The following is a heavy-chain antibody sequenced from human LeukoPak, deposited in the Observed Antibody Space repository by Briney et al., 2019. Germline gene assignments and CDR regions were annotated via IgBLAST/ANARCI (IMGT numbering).Heavy chain of an antibody. CDR2: IWYDGSNK. V-gene: IGHV3-33*01. CDR1: GFTFSSYG. D-gene: IGHD6-6*01. J-gene: IGHJ5*02. Sequence: PGGSLRLSCAASGFTFSSYGMHWVRQAPGKGLEWVAVIWYDGSNKYYADSVKGRFTISRDNSKNTLYLQMNSLRAEDTAVYYCARDRIAARFEVWFDPWAREPWSPSPQ. CDR3: ARDRIAARFEVWFDP.